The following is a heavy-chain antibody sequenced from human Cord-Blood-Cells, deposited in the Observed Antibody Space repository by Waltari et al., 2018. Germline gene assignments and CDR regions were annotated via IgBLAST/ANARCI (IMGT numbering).Heavy chain of an antibody. CDR2: IIPILGIA. CDR1: GGTFSSYA. Sequence: QVQLVQSGAEVKKPGSSVKVSCKASGGTFSSYAISWVRQAPGQGLEWMGRIIPILGIANYAQKFQGRVTITADKSTSTAYMELSSLRSEDTAVYYCARAVEAYSSSSGYWGQGTLVTVSS. V-gene: IGHV1-69*09. J-gene: IGHJ4*02. D-gene: IGHD6-6*01. CDR3: ARAVEAYSSSSGY.